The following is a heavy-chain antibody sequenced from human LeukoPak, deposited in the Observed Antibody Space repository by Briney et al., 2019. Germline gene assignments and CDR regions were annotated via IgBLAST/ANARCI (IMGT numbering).Heavy chain of an antibody. J-gene: IGHJ2*01. CDR3: ARRTYDIGVLWYFDL. CDR2: IYYSGST. V-gene: IGHV4-59*01. D-gene: IGHD3-22*01. Sequence: PSETLSLTCTVSGGSISSYYWSWIRQPPGKGLEWIGYIYYSGSTNYNPSLKSRVTISVDTSKNQFSLKLSSVTAADTAVYYCARRTYDIGVLWYFDLWGRGTLVTVSS. CDR1: GGSISSYY.